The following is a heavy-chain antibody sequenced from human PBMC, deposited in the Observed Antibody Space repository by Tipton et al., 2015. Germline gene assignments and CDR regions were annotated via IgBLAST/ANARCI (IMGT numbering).Heavy chain of an antibody. J-gene: IGHJ6*02. CDR2: VFHRGDT. CDR3: ARDFTPYQYYAMDV. Sequence: TLSLTCDVSGCSISSGYYWGWIRQPPGKGLEWIGSVFHRGDTNYNPSLKSRVTISLDTSRNQFSLKLSSVTAADTAVYYCARDFTPYQYYAMDVWGQGTTVTVSS. V-gene: IGHV4-38-2*02. CDR1: GCSISSGYY.